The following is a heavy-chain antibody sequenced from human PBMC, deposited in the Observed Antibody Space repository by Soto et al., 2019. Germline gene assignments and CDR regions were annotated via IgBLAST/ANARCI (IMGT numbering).Heavy chain of an antibody. CDR2: ISSSSSYI. Sequence: EVQLVESGGGLVKPGGSLRLSCAASGFTFSSYSMNWVRQAPGKGLEWVSSISSSSSYIYYADSVKGRFTIPRDNAKNSLYLQMNRLGAEDTAVYFCARDLGTIRVGSDWYFDLLGRGTLVTVSS. CDR1: GFTFSSYS. J-gene: IGHJ2*01. CDR3: ARDLGTIRVGSDWYFDL. V-gene: IGHV3-21*01. D-gene: IGHD3-10*01.